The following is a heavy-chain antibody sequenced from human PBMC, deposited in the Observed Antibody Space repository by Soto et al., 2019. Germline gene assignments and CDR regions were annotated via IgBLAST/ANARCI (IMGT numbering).Heavy chain of an antibody. CDR3: AREMGMLGIYTYYYGMDV. D-gene: IGHD2-8*01. CDR2: IDPSDSYT. J-gene: IGHJ6*02. V-gene: IGHV5-10-1*01. Sequence: GESLKISCKGSGYSFTSYWISWVRQMPGKGLEWMGRIDPSDSYTNYSPSFQGHVTISADKSISTAYLQWSSLKASDTAMYYCAREMGMLGIYTYYYGMDVWGQGTTVTVSS. CDR1: GYSFTSYW.